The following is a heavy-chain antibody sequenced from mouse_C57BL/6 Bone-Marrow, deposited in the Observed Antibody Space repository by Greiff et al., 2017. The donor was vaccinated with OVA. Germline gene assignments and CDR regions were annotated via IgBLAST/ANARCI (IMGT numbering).Heavy chain of an antibody. V-gene: IGHV2-6-1*01. J-gene: IGHJ2*01. CDR2: IWSDGST. Sequence: VKVVESGPGLVAPSQSLSITCTVSGFSLTSYGVHWVRQPPGKGLEWLVVIWSDGSTTYNSALKSRLSISKDNSKSQVFLKMNSLQTDDTAMYYCARHGLRTVDYFDYWGQGTTLTVSS. D-gene: IGHD2-4*01. CDR1: GFSLTSYG. CDR3: ARHGLRTVDYFDY.